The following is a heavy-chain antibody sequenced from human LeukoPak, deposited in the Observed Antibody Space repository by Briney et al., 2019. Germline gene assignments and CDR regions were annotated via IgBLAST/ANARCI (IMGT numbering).Heavy chain of an antibody. CDR3: ARERWSNYYYYGMDV. D-gene: IGHD2-8*01. CDR2: IKQDGREK. J-gene: IGHJ6*02. Sequence: PGGSLRLSCAASGFAFSSYWMSWVRQAPGKGLEWVANIKQDGREKNYVDSVKGRFTISGDNAKNSLFLQVNSLRADDTAVYYCARERWSNYYYYGMDVWGQGTTVTVSS. CDR1: GFAFSSYW. V-gene: IGHV3-7*01.